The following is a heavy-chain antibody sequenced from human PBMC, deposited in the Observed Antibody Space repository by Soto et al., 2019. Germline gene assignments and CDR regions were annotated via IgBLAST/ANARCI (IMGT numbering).Heavy chain of an antibody. CDR2: FYSSGSP. D-gene: IGHD3-9*01. CDR1: GDSLSGYY. CDR3: TRRGMGFDWPRNAFDV. V-gene: IGHV4-59*08. J-gene: IGHJ3*01. Sequence: PSETLSLTCTVSGDSLSGYYWSWIRQTPGKGLEWIGYFYSSGSPHHNPSLKSRVTISEDRSKNQFYLKLSSVTAADTAIYYCTRRGMGFDWPRNAFDVWGQGTMVTVSS.